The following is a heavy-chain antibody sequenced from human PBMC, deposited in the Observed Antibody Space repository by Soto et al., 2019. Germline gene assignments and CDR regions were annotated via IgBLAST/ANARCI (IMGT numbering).Heavy chain of an antibody. D-gene: IGHD6-19*01. J-gene: IGHJ5*02. Sequence: SVKVSCKASGGTFSSYAISWVRQAPGQGLEWMGGIIPIFGTANYAQKFQGRVTITADESTSTAYMELSSLRSEDTAVYYCARDISLGRYEWFVPWGQGTLVTVSS. V-gene: IGHV1-69*13. CDR2: IIPIFGTA. CDR3: ARDISLGRYEWFVP. CDR1: GGTFSSYA.